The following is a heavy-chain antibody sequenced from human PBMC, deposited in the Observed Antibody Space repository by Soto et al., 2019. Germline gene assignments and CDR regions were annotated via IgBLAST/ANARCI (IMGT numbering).Heavy chain of an antibody. CDR3: ARENGVAAAGTNWFDP. Sequence: GGSLRLSCAASGFTVSSNYMSWVRRAPGKGLEWVSVIYSGGSTYYADSVKGRFTISRDNSKNTLYLQMNSLRAEDTAVYYCARENGVAAAGTNWFDPWGQGTLVTVSS. V-gene: IGHV3-53*01. J-gene: IGHJ5*02. CDR1: GFTVSSNY. D-gene: IGHD6-13*01. CDR2: IYSGGST.